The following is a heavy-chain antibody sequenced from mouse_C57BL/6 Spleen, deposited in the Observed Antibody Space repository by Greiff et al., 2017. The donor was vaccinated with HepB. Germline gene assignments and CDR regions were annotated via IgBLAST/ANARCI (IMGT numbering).Heavy chain of an antibody. V-gene: IGHV5-4*01. J-gene: IGHJ2*01. Sequence: EVKVEESGGGLVKPGGSLKLSCAASGFTFSSYAMSWVRQTPEKRLEWVATISDGGSYTYYPDNVKGRFTISRDNAKNNLYLQMSHLKSEDTAMYYCARDDYGLYYFDYWGQGTTLTVSS. CDR3: ARDDYGLYYFDY. D-gene: IGHD2-4*01. CDR1: GFTFSSYA. CDR2: ISDGGSYT.